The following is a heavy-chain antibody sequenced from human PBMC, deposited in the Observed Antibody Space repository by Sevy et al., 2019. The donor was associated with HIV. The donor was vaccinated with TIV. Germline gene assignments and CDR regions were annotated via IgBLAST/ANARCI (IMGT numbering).Heavy chain of an antibody. J-gene: IGHJ4*01. D-gene: IGHD3-16*01. CDR3: AKLHSRMIPGNGALDY. CDR1: GFIFSTYS. Sequence: GGSLRLSCAASGFIFSTYSMHWVRQAPGKGLEWVAAISYDGNNKYYADSVKGRFTISRDNSKNTLYLQMNSLRAEDTAIYYCAKLHSRMIPGNGALDYWGRGTLVTVSS. CDR2: ISYDGNNK. V-gene: IGHV3-30-3*02.